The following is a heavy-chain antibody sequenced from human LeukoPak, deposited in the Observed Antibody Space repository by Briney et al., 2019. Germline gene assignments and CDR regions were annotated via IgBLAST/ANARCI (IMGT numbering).Heavy chain of an antibody. CDR1: GFTFSSYA. V-gene: IGHV3-30*07. D-gene: IGHD3-3*01. J-gene: IGHJ5*02. CDR2: ISYDGSNK. CDR3: ARGSTIFGVVNNWFDP. Sequence: GGSLRLSCAASGFTFSSYAMHWVRQAPGKGLEWVAVISYDGSNKYYADSVKGRFTISRDNSKNTLYLQMNSLRAEDTAVYYCARGSTIFGVVNNWFDPWGQGTLVTVSS.